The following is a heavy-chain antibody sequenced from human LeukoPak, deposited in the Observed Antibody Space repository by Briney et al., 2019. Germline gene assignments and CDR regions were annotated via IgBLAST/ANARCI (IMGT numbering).Heavy chain of an antibody. CDR2: INHSGST. Sequence: PSETLSLTCAVYGGSFSGYYWSWIRQPPGKGLEWIGEINHSGSTNYNPSLKSRVTISVDTSKNQFSLKLSSVTAADTAVYYCARSRLAGYGSGSSFDYWGQGTLVTVSS. D-gene: IGHD3-10*01. V-gene: IGHV4-34*01. J-gene: IGHJ4*02. CDR3: ARSRLAGYGSGSSFDY. CDR1: GGSFSGYY.